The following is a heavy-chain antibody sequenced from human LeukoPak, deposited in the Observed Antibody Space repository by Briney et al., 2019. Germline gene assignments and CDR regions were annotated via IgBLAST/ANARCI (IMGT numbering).Heavy chain of an antibody. Sequence: GGSLRLSCAASGFTFSSYAMNWVRQAPGKGLEWISYISTSGITTYYADSVKGRFTISRDDAKNSLYLQMNSLRVEDTAVYYCARDPYLDIWGQGTMVTVSS. CDR3: ARDPYLDI. CDR2: ISTSGITT. V-gene: IGHV3-48*04. CDR1: GFTFSSYA. J-gene: IGHJ3*02.